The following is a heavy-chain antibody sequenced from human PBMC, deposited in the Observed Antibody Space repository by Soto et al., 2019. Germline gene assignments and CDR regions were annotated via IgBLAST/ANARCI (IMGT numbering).Heavy chain of an antibody. D-gene: IGHD3-22*01. V-gene: IGHV3-53*01. CDR3: AREKYDSSGYDNY. CDR2: IYSGGST. J-gene: IGHJ4*02. Sequence: HPGGSLRLSCAASGFTVSSNYMSWVRQAPGKGLEWVSVIYSGGSTYYADSVKGRFTISRDNFKNTLYLQMNSLRAEDTAVYYCAREKYDSSGYDNYWGKGTLVTVSS. CDR1: GFTVSSNY.